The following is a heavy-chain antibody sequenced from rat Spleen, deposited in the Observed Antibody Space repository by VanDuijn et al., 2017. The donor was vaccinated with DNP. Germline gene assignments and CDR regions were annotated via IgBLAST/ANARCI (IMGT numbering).Heavy chain of an antibody. V-gene: IGHV5-22*01. CDR1: GFTFSAYY. Sequence: EVQLVESGGGLVQPGRSLKLSCAASGFTFSAYYLAWVRQAPAKGLEWVAYIGSAAYAPYYGDSVKGRFTISRDNAKNTVHLQMNSLRSEDTATYYCASWAPIAPISTSNYWGQGVMVTVSS. CDR2: IGSAAYAP. D-gene: IGHD1-2*01. J-gene: IGHJ2*01. CDR3: ASWAPIAPISTSNY.